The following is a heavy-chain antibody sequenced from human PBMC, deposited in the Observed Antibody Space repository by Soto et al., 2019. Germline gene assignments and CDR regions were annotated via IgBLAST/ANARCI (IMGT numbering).Heavy chain of an antibody. V-gene: IGHV1-46*01. CDR1: GYTFTSYY. CDR2: INPSGGST. D-gene: IGHD6-6*01. Sequence: ASVKVSCKASGYTFTSYYMHWVRQAPGQGLEWMGIINPSGGSTSYAQKFQGRVTMTRDTSTSTVYMELSSLRSEDTAVYYCARDFIAARRYYYYAMDVWGQGTTVTVSS. CDR3: ARDFIAARRYYYYAMDV. J-gene: IGHJ6*02.